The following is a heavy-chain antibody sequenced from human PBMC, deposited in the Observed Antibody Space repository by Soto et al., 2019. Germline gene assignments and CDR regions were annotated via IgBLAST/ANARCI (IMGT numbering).Heavy chain of an antibody. J-gene: IGHJ6*02. V-gene: IGHV3-23*01. D-gene: IGHD2-2*01. CDR3: AKGGDVVVPAAIRHYYYGMDV. Sequence: EVQLLESGGGLVQPGGSLRLSCAASGFTFSSYAMSWVRQAPGKGLEWVSAISGSGGSTYYADSVKGRFTISRDNSKNTRYLQMNSLRADDTAVYYCAKGGDVVVPAAIRHYYYGMDVWGQGTTVTVSS. CDR1: GFTFSSYA. CDR2: ISGSGGST.